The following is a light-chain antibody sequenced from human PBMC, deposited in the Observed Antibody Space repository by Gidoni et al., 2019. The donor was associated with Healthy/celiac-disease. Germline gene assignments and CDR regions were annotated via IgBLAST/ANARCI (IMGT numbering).Light chain of an antibody. CDR3: MRRT. V-gene: IGKV2-28*01. CDR2: LGS. Sequence: IVMTQSPLSLPVTPGEPASISCRSSQSLLHSNGYNYLDWYLQKPGQSPQLLIYLGSNRASGVPDRFSGSGSGTDFTLKISRVEAEDVGVYYCMRRTFGQGTKVEIK. CDR1: QSLLHSNGYNY. J-gene: IGKJ1*01.